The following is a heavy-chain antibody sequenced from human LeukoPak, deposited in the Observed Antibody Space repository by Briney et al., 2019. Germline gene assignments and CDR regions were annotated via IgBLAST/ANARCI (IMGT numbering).Heavy chain of an antibody. J-gene: IGHJ5*02. V-gene: IGHV1-8*01. Sequence: APVKVSCKASGYTFTSYDINWVRQAPGQGLEWMGWMNPNSGNTGYAQKFQGRVTMTRNTSISTAYMELSSLRSEDTAVYYCARGRIAVAGGWFDPWGQGTLVTVSS. D-gene: IGHD6-19*01. CDR1: GYTFTSYD. CDR2: MNPNSGNT. CDR3: ARGRIAVAGGWFDP.